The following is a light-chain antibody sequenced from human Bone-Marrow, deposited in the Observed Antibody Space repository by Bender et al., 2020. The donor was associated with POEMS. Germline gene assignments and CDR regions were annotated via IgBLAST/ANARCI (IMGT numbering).Light chain of an antibody. CDR3: SSYTTINTIV. CDR1: SSDVGNYNL. CDR2: EVT. V-gene: IGLV2-14*02. Sequence: QSALTQPASVSASPGQSIAISCTGTSSDVGNYNLVSWYQQHPGKAPKLLIYEVTKRPSGLSDRFSGSKSGSTASLTISGLQSEDEADYFCSSYTTINTIVFGTGTRVTVL. J-gene: IGLJ1*01.